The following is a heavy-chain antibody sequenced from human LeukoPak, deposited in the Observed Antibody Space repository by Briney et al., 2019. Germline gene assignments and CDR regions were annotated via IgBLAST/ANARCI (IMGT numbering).Heavy chain of an antibody. CDR2: ISYDGSNK. V-gene: IGHV3-30*18. Sequence: GGSLRLSCAASGFTFSSYGMHWVRQAPGKGLEWVAVISYDGSNKYYADSVKGRFTISRDNSKNTLYLQMNSLRAEDTAVYYCAKLSAPSTVSRYYFDYWGQGTLVTVSS. J-gene: IGHJ4*02. CDR1: GFTFSSYG. CDR3: AKLSAPSTVSRYYFDY. D-gene: IGHD4-17*01.